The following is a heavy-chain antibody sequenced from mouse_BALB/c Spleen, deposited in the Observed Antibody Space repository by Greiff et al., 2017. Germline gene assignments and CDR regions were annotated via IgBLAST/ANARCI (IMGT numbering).Heavy chain of an antibody. V-gene: IGHV3-2*02. J-gene: IGHJ2*01. CDR3: ARDDGYLRLFDY. CDR2: ISYSGST. CDR1: GYSITSDYA. D-gene: IGHD2-3*01. Sequence: EVKLVESGPGLVKPSQSLSLTCTVTGYSITSDYAWNWIRQFPGNKLEWMGYISYSGSTSYNPSLKSRISITRDTSKNQFFLQLNSVTTEDTATYYCARDDGYLRLFDYWGQGTTLTVSS.